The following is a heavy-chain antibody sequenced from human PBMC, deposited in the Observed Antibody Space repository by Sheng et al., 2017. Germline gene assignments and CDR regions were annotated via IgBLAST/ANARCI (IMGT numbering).Heavy chain of an antibody. CDR1: GFTFDDYA. D-gene: IGHD4-17*01. CDR3: VKEMNLAHGDHEALDI. V-gene: IGHV3-9*01. Sequence: EVQLVESGGGLVQPGRSLRLSCVASGFTFDDYAMHWVRQGPRKGLEWVSSISWHSRSIAYVDSVKGRFTISRDNAKKSLYLQMNSLRVEDTALYYCVKEMNLAHGDHEALDIWGQGTMV. CDR2: ISWHSRSI. J-gene: IGHJ3*02.